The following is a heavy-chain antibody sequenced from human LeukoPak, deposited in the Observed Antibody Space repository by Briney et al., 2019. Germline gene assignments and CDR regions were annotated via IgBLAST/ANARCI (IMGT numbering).Heavy chain of an antibody. D-gene: IGHD3-10*01. CDR3: ARAGFYYGSGSWGFDP. CDR1: GGSISSGGYY. CDR2: IYYSGST. Sequence: SETLSLTCTVSGGSISSGGYYWSWIRQHPGKGLEWIGYIYYSGSTYYNPSLKSRVTISVDTSKNQFSLKLSSVTAADTAVYYCARAGFYYGSGSWGFDPWGQGTLVTVSS. J-gene: IGHJ5*02. V-gene: IGHV4-31*03.